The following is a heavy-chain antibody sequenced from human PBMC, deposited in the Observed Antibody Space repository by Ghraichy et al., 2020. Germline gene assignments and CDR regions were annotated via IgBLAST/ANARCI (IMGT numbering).Heavy chain of an antibody. CDR2: IYYSGST. CDR1: GGSISSSSYY. Sequence: SETLSLTCTVSGGSISSSSYYWGWIRQPPGKGLEWIGSIYYSGSTYYNPSLKSRVTISVDTSKNQFSLKLSSVTAADTAVYYCARGSYLFSAFDIWGQGTMVTVSS. V-gene: IGHV4-39*01. J-gene: IGHJ3*02. D-gene: IGHD3-16*02. CDR3: ARGSYLFSAFDI.